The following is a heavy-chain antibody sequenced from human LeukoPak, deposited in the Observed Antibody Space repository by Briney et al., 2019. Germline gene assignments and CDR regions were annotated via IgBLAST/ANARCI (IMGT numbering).Heavy chain of an antibody. CDR2: ISGSGGST. V-gene: IGHV3-23*01. Sequence: GGSLRLSCAASGFTFSSYAMSWVRQAPGKGLEWVSAISGSGGSTYYADSVKGRFTISRDNSKNTLYLQMNSLRAEDTAVYYCAKDLGWDYDFWSGYYDPFRTNYGMDVWGQGTTVTVSS. D-gene: IGHD3-3*01. CDR3: AKDLGWDYDFWSGYYDPFRTNYGMDV. J-gene: IGHJ6*02. CDR1: GFTFSSYA.